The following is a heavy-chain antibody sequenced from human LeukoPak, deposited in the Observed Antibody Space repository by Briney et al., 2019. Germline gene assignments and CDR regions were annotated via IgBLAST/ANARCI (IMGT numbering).Heavy chain of an antibody. CDR2: INPSGGST. D-gene: IGHD4-23*01. CDR1: GYTFTSYF. V-gene: IGHV1-46*01. J-gene: IGHJ4*02. Sequence: ASVKVSCKASGYTFTSYFIHWVRQAPGQGLEWMGIINPSGGSTNYAQKFQGRVAMTRDTSTSTVYMELSSLRSEDTAVYYCATAKFGGNSYFDYWGQGTLVTVSS. CDR3: ATAKFGGNSYFDY.